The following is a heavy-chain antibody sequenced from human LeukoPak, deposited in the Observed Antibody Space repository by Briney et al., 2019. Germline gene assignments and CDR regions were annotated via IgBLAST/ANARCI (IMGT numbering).Heavy chain of an antibody. V-gene: IGHV3-33*01. CDR1: GFTFSSYG. D-gene: IGHD1-26*01. CDR2: IWYDGSNK. CDR3: ARDAGGWELPYYFDY. J-gene: IGHJ4*02. Sequence: GRSLRLSCAASGFTFSSYGMHWVRQAPGKGLEWVAVIWYDGSNKYYADSVKGRFTISRDNSKNTLYLRMNSLRAEDTAVYYCARDAGGWELPYYFDYWGQGTLVTVSS.